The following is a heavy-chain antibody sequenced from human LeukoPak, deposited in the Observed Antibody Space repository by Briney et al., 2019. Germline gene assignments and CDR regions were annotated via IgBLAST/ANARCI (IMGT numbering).Heavy chain of an antibody. CDR1: GFTFSSYA. CDR3: ARASGRFLEWLLYDPLDY. J-gene: IGHJ4*02. CDR2: ISYDGSNK. D-gene: IGHD3-3*01. V-gene: IGHV3-30-3*01. Sequence: GGSLRLSCAASGFTFSSYAMHWVRQAPGKGLEWVAVISYDGSNKYYADSVKGRFTISRDNSKNTLYLQMNSLRAEDTAVYYCARASGRFLEWLLYDPLDYWGQGTLVTVSS.